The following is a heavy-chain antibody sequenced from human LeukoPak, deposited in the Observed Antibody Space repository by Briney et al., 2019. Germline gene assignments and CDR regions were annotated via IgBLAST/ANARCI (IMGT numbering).Heavy chain of an antibody. Sequence: SETLSLTCTVSGGSISNYYWSWIRQPPGKGLEWIGYIYYSGNTNYNPSLKSRVTISVDTSKNQFSLKLSSVTAADTAVYYCARQGKDYYYYYGMDVWGQGTTVTVSS. CDR3: ARQGKDYYYYYGMDV. J-gene: IGHJ6*02. CDR2: IYYSGNT. CDR1: GGSISNYY. V-gene: IGHV4-59*01.